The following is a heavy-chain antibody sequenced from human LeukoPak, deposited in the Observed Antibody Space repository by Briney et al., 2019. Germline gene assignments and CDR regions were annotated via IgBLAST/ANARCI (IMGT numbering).Heavy chain of an antibody. CDR1: GGTFSSYA. Sequence: ASVKVSCKASGGTFSSYAISWVRQAPGQGLEWMGIINPSGTSTTYAQKFQGRVTMTRDTSTSTDFMELSSLRSEDTAVYYCARHDLGGSSPFDYWGQGTLVTVTS. D-gene: IGHD2-15*01. CDR2: INPSGTST. J-gene: IGHJ4*02. V-gene: IGHV1-46*01. CDR3: ARHDLGGSSPFDY.